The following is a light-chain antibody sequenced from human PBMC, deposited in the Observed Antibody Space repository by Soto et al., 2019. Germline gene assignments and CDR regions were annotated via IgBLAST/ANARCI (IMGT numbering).Light chain of an antibody. J-gene: IGKJ2*02. Sequence: DIQMTQSPSTLSASVGDSVTITCRASQRIGRWLAWYQQKPGKAPKLLIYDASTLQSGVPSRFSGSGSGTEFTLNITSLQADDFATYYCQQYNHYSSSTFGRGTKLEI. CDR3: QQYNHYSSST. CDR2: DAS. V-gene: IGKV1-5*01. CDR1: QRIGRW.